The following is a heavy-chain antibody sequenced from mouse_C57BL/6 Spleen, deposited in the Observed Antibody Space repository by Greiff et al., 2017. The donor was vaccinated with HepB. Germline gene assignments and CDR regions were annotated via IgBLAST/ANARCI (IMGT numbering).Heavy chain of an antibody. CDR3: ARNYYEGYFDY. D-gene: IGHD1-1*01. J-gene: IGHJ2*01. CDR2: INPSTGGT. CDR1: GYSFTGYY. Sequence: VQLQQSGPELVKPGASVKISCKASGYSFTGYYMNWVKQSPEKSLEWIGEINPSTGGTTYNQKFKAKATLTVDKSSSTAYMPLKSLTSEDSAVYYCARNYYEGYFDYWGQGTTLTVSS. V-gene: IGHV1-42*01.